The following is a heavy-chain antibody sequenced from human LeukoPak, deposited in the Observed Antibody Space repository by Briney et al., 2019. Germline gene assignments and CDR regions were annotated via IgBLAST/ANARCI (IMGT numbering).Heavy chain of an antibody. CDR3: AKDHGGNSWYYFDL. Sequence: GGSLRLSCAASGFTFSSYAMSWVRQAPGKGLGWVSAISGSGGSTYYADSVKGRFTISRDNYKNAVYLQMDSLRAEETAIYYCAKDHGGNSWYYFDLWGQGTLVTVPS. CDR2: ISGSGGST. J-gene: IGHJ4*02. V-gene: IGHV3-23*01. CDR1: GFTFSSYA. D-gene: IGHD4-23*01.